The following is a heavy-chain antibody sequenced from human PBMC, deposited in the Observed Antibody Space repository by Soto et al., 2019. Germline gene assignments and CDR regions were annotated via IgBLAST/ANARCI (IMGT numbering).Heavy chain of an antibody. CDR3: ATDILTGYLID. Sequence: ASVKVSCKSSGYTFTRYCMHRVRQAPGQGLEWMGIINPSGGSTSYAQKFQGRVTMTRDTSTSTVYMELSSLRSEDTAVYYCATDILTGYLIDWGQGTLVTVSS. CDR2: INPSGGST. V-gene: IGHV1-46*03. D-gene: IGHD3-9*01. J-gene: IGHJ4*02. CDR1: GYTFTRYC.